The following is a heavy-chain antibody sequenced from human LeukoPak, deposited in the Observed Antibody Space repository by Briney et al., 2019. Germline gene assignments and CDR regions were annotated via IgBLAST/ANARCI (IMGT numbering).Heavy chain of an antibody. CDR1: GGSISSYY. D-gene: IGHD5-12*01. CDR2: IYYSGST. V-gene: IGHV4-30-4*01. Sequence: SETLSLTCTVSGGSISSYYWSWIRQPPGKGLEWIGYIYYSGSTYYNPSLKSRVTISVDTSKNQFSLKLSSVTAADTAVYYCARDRVSGYDRGGFDYWGQGTLVTVSS. J-gene: IGHJ4*02. CDR3: ARDRVSGYDRGGFDY.